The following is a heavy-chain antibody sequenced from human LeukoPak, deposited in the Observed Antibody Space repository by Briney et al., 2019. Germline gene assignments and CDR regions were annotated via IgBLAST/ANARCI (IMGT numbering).Heavy chain of an antibody. Sequence: ASVKVSCKASGYTFTDYYIHWVRQAPGQGLEWMGWINPNNGGTDYAQKFQGWVTMTRDTSISTAYMELSRLRSDDAAFYYCARERIVAAGELDPWGQGTLVTVSS. CDR2: INPNNGGT. V-gene: IGHV1-2*04. CDR1: GYTFTDYY. D-gene: IGHD6-13*01. J-gene: IGHJ5*02. CDR3: ARERIVAAGELDP.